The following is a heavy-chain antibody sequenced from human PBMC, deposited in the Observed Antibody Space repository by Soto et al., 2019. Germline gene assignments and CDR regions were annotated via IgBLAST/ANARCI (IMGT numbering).Heavy chain of an antibody. D-gene: IGHD3-3*02. CDR1: GGSIGSSSYY. CDR3: ARARKGSFLEWSTYYFDY. V-gene: IGHV4-39*01. CDR2: IYCSGST. Sequence: SETLSLTCTVSGGSIGSSSYYWGWIRQPPGKGLEWIGSIYCSGSTYYNPSLKSRVTISVDTSKNQFSLKLSSVTAADTAVYYCARARKGSFLEWSTYYFDYWGQGTLVTVSS. J-gene: IGHJ4*02.